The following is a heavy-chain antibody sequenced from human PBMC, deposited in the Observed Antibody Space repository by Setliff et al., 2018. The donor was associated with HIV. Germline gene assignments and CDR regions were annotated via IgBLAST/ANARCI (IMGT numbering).Heavy chain of an antibody. Sequence: PSETLSLTCNVSGGSISGYFWTWIRQPAGKGLEWIERIYTSGSTNYNPSLKSRLSMSIDTSKNHFSLRLTSVTAADTAVYYCARDLPELTGRSFDPWGQGIQVTVSS. J-gene: IGHJ5*02. V-gene: IGHV4-4*07. CDR1: GGSISGYF. CDR3: ARDLPELTGRSFDP. CDR2: IYTSGST. D-gene: IGHD7-27*01.